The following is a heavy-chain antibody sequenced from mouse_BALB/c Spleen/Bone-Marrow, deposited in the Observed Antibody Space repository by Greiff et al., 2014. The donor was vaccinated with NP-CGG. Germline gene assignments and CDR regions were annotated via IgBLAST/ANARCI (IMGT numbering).Heavy chain of an antibody. CDR3: ARGDWDEAMDY. J-gene: IGHJ4*01. Sequence: DVHLVESGGGLVKPGGSLKLSCAASGFTFNSYAMSWVRQTPEKRLEWVATINSGGSYTYYPDSVKGRFTISRDNAKNTLYLQMSSLRSEDTAMYYCARGDWDEAMDYWGQGTSVTVST. D-gene: IGHD4-1*01. V-gene: IGHV5-9-3*01. CDR2: INSGGSYT. CDR1: GFTFNSYA.